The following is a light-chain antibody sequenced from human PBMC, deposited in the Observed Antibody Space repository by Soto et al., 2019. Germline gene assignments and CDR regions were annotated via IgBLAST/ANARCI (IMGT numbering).Light chain of an antibody. CDR3: QQYNNWPWT. Sequence: EIVMTQSPATLSVSPGERVTLSCRASQSVSSNLAWYQQKPGQAPRLLIYGASTRATGIPARFSGTGSGTEFTLTISSLQSEDFAVYYGQQYNNWPWTFGQGTKVDI. J-gene: IGKJ1*01. CDR1: QSVSSN. V-gene: IGKV3-15*01. CDR2: GAS.